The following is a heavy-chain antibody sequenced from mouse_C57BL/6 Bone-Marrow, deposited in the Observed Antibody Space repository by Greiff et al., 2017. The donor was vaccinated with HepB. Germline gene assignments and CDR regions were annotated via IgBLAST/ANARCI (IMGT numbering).Heavy chain of an antibody. V-gene: IGHV1-50*01. D-gene: IGHD2-9*01. CDR1: GYTLTSYW. J-gene: IGHJ3*01. Sequence: QVQLQQPGAELVKPGASVKLSCKASGYTLTSYWMQWVKQRPGQGLEWIGEIDPSDSYTNYNQKFKGKATLTVDTSSSTAYMQLSSLTSEDSAVYYCARAYYGYDRLAYWGQGTLVTVSA. CDR2: IDPSDSYT. CDR3: ARAYYGYDRLAY.